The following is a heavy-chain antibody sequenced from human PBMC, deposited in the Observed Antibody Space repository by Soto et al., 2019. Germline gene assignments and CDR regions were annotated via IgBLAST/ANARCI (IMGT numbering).Heavy chain of an antibody. D-gene: IGHD3-16*01. CDR3: ARGLNWKYIMNWLDT. CDR2: VYPVDSDT. CDR1: GYSFPTYW. Sequence: PGESLNLSCRTSGYSFPTYWIAWVRQRPGKGLEWMGAVYPVDSDTKYSPSVQGHVTISADRSIGTAFLQWSSLNASDTAMYYCARGLNWKYIMNWLDTWGQGTLVTVS. V-gene: IGHV5-51*01. J-gene: IGHJ5*02.